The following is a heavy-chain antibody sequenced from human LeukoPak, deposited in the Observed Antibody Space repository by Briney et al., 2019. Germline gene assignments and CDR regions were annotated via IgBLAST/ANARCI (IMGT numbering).Heavy chain of an antibody. CDR1: GYSFTSYW. CDR3: ARHQGSHSYSSPLDY. V-gene: IGHV5-51*01. D-gene: IGHD6-6*01. CDR2: IYPGDSDT. J-gene: IGHJ4*02. Sequence: GEYLKISCKSSGYSFTSYWIGWVRPMPGKGLEWMGIIYPGDSDTRYSPSFQGQVTISADKSISTAYLQWSSLKASDTAMYYCARHQGSHSYSSPLDYWGQGTLVTVSS.